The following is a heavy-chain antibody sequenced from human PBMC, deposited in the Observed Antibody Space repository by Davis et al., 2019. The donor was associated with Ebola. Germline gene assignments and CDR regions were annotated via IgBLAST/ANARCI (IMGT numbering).Heavy chain of an antibody. CDR2: IYNSGST. J-gene: IGHJ5*02. CDR3: ARRGSSPWFDP. V-gene: IGHV4-39*01. D-gene: IGHD1-26*01. Sequence: MPGGSLRLSCAVSGGSISSSTYYWGWIRQPPGKGLEWIGSIYNSGSTYYNPSLKSRVTISVDTSKHQFSLKLSSVTAADTAVYNCARRGSSPWFDPWGQGTLVTVSS. CDR1: GGSISSSTYY.